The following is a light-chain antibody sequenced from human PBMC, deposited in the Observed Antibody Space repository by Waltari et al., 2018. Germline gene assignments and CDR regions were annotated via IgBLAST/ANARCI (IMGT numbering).Light chain of an antibody. J-gene: IGLJ1*01. V-gene: IGLV1-44*01. CDR1: NSHIGTNI. Sequence: QSVLTQPPSASGTPGQRVTISCSGSNSHIGTNIVNCYQHLPETAPRVLIPTSNHRASGVPDRFSGSKSGTSASLAISGLQSEDEADYFCAAWDDSLNGYVFGTGTKVTVL. CDR2: TSN. CDR3: AAWDDSLNGYV.